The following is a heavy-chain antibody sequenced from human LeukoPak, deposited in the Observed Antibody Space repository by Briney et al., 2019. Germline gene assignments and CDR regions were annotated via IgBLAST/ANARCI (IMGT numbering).Heavy chain of an antibody. CDR1: GFTFSSYA. J-gene: IGHJ4*02. D-gene: IGHD2-21*02. Sequence: PGGSLRLSCAASGFTFSSYAMRWVSQAQGKGLEWVSAISGSGGSTYYADSVKGLFTISRDNSKNTLYLQMNSLRAEDTAVYYCAKAPRTVVTAIYFDYWGQGTLVTVSS. CDR2: ISGSGGST. V-gene: IGHV3-23*01. CDR3: AKAPRTVVTAIYFDY.